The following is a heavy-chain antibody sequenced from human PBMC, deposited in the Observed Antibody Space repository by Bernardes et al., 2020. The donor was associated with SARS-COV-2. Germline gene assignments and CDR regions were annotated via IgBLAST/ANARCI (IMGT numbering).Heavy chain of an antibody. CDR2: IYSGGST. V-gene: IGHV3-53*01. CDR3: ARDRPHYYYGMDV. J-gene: IGHJ6*02. Sequence: GGSLRLSCAASGFTVSSNYMSWVRQAPGKGLVWVSVIYSGGSTYYADSVKGRFTISRDNSKNTLYLQMNSLRAEDTAVYYCARDRPHYYYGMDVWGQGTTVTVSS. CDR1: GFTVSSNY.